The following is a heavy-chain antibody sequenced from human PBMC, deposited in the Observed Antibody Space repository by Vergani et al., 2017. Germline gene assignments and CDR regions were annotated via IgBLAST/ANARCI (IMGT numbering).Heavy chain of an antibody. CDR1: GFTFDDYA. J-gene: IGHJ4*02. Sequence: EVQLVESGGGLVQPGRSLRLSCAASGFTFDDYAMHWVRQAPGKGLEWVSGISWNSGSIGYADSVKGRFTISRDNAKNSLYLQMNSLRAEDTAVYYCARADYYDTSGYYSYFDYWGQGTLVTVSS. CDR3: ARADYYDTSGYYSYFDY. CDR2: ISWNSGSI. V-gene: IGHV3-9*01. D-gene: IGHD3-22*01.